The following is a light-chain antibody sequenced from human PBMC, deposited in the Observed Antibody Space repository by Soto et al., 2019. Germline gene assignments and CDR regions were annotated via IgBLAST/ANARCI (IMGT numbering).Light chain of an antibody. J-gene: IGLJ1*01. CDR1: SIDVGGYNY. CDR2: EVS. CDR3: SSYAGSNNFV. Sequence: QSALTHPPSASGSPGQSVSISCPGTSIDVGGYNYVSGYQHHPGKAPKLMIYEVSKRPSGVPDRFSGSKSGNTASLTVSGLQAEDEADYYCSSYAGSNNFVFGTGTKVTVL. V-gene: IGLV2-8*01.